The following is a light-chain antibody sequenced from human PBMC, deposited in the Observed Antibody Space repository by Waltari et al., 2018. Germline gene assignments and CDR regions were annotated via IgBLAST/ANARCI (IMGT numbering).Light chain of an antibody. CDR3: QQYYNWPPAFT. V-gene: IGKV3-15*01. Sequence: EIVMTQSPAPLSVSPGDRATLPRRASQSAGSNLAWYQQKPGQAPRLLIYAASTRATGIPARFSGSGSGTEFTLTISSLQSEDFAVYHCQQYYNWPPAFTFGPGTKVDIK. CDR2: AAS. J-gene: IGKJ3*01. CDR1: QSAGSN.